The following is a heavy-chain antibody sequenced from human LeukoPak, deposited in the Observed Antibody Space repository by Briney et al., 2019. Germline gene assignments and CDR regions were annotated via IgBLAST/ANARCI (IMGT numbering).Heavy chain of an antibody. CDR2: IYHSGST. Sequence: SETLPLTCTVSGGSISSGGYYWSWIRQPPGKGLEWIGYIYHSGSTYYNPSLKSRVTISVDRSKNQFSLKLSSVTAADTAVYYCARGRTESISGVVTHSLQLDYWGQGTLVTISS. D-gene: IGHD3-3*01. V-gene: IGHV4-30-2*01. CDR3: ARGRTESISGVVTHSLQLDY. J-gene: IGHJ4*02. CDR1: GGSISSGGYY.